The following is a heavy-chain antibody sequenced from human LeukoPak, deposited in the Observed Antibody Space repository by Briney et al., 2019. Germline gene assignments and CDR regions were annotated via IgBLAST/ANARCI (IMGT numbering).Heavy chain of an antibody. CDR1: GGSFSGYY. D-gene: IGHD2-2*01. CDR3: ARVFVKGYCSSTSCYSLKPLDY. Sequence: SGTLSLTCAVYGGSFSGYYWSWIRQPPGKGLEWIGEINHSGSTNYNPSLKSRVTISVDTSKNQFSLKLSSVTAADTAVYYCARVFVKGYCSSTSCYSLKPLDYWGQGTLVTVSS. V-gene: IGHV4-34*01. CDR2: INHSGST. J-gene: IGHJ4*02.